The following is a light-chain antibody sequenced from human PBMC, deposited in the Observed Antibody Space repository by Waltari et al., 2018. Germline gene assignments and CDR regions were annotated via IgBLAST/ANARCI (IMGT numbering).Light chain of an antibody. V-gene: IGKV3-11*01. CDR2: DAS. CDR3: QQRSNWPGT. CDR1: QSVSSY. Sequence: EIVLTPSPATLSLSPGERATLSCRASQSVSSYLAWYQQKPGQAPRLLIYDASNRATVIPARFSGSGSGTDFTLTISSLEPEDFAVYYCQQRSNWPGTFGQGTKVEIK. J-gene: IGKJ1*01.